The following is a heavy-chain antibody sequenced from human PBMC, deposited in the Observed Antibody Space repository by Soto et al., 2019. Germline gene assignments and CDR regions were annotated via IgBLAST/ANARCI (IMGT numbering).Heavy chain of an antibody. J-gene: IGHJ4*02. Sequence: SVKVSCKASGGTFSSYTISWVRQAPGQGLEWMGRIIPILGIANYAQKFQGRVTITADKSTSTAYMELNSLRAEDTAVYYCARDHDPAQPPSENCINNNCYAGSLGHWGQGTLVTVSS. CDR2: IIPILGIA. D-gene: IGHD2-2*01. CDR1: GGTFSSYT. V-gene: IGHV1-69*04. CDR3: ARDHDPAQPPSENCINNNCYAGSLGH.